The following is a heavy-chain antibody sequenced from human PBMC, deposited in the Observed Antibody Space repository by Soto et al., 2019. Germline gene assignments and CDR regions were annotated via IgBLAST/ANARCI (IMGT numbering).Heavy chain of an antibody. Sequence: PGGSLRLSCSASGFTFSGYAMHWVRQAPGKGLDYVSAISNNGGNTYYADSVNGRFTISRDNSKNTLYLQMSSLRVEDTAVYYCVKALSARYTSTRSFDIWGQGAMVNVS. J-gene: IGHJ3*02. CDR1: GFTFSGYA. V-gene: IGHV3-64D*06. D-gene: IGHD2-2*02. CDR2: ISNNGGNT. CDR3: VKALSARYTSTRSFDI.